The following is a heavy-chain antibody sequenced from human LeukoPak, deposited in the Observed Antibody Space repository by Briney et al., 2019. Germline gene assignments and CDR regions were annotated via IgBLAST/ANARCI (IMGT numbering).Heavy chain of an antibody. CDR2: ISYDGSDK. J-gene: IGHJ4*02. CDR3: ARDFGITFGGPVASPYY. V-gene: IGHV3-30*03. Sequence: GRSLRLSCAASRFTFSNYVMHWVRQAPGKGLEWVAVISYDGSDKYYADSVKGRFTISRDNTKNSLYLQMNSPRAEDTAVYYCARDFGITFGGPVASPYYWGQGTLVTVSS. CDR1: RFTFSNYV. D-gene: IGHD3-16*01.